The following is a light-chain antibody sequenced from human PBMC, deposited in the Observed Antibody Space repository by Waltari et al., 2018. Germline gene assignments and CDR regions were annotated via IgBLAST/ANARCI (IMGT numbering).Light chain of an antibody. CDR2: AAS. CDR1: QTISRY. J-gene: IGKJ1*01. Sequence: DIQMTQSPSSLSASVGDRVTITCRASQTISRYLNWYQQKPGKAPNLLIYAASSLQSGGPSRFSGSGSGRDFPLIITSLQPEDFATYYCQESYSFTRTFGQGTKVEIK. V-gene: IGKV1-39*01. CDR3: QESYSFTRT.